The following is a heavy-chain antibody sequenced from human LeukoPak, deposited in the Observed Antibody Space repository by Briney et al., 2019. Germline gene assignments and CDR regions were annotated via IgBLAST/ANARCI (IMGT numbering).Heavy chain of an antibody. CDR3: AKDRLLNCRGDCYIFDY. CDR2: ISSSSSYI. CDR1: GFTFSSYS. V-gene: IGHV3-21*01. J-gene: IGHJ4*02. D-gene: IGHD2-21*02. Sequence: GGSLRLSCAASGFTFSSYSMNWVRQAPGKGLEWVSSISSSSSYIYYADSVKGRFTISRDNAKNSLYLQMNSLRAEDTAVYYCAKDRLLNCRGDCYIFDYWGQGTVVTVSS.